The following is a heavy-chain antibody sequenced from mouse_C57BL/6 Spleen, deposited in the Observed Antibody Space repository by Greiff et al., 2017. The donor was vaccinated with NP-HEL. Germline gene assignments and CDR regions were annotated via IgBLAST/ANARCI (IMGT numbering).Heavy chain of an antibody. V-gene: IGHV5-9-1*02. CDR2: ISSGGDYL. Sequence: EVKLVESGEGLVKPGGSLKLSCAASGFPFSSYAMSWVRQTPEKRLEWVAYISSGGDYLYSADTVKGRFTISRDNARNTLYLQMSSLKSEDTAMYYCTRDAAVMDYWGQGTSVTVSS. J-gene: IGHJ4*01. CDR1: GFPFSSYA. CDR3: TRDAAVMDY.